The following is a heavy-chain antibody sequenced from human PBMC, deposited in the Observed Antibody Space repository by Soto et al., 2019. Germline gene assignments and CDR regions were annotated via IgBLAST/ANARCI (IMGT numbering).Heavy chain of an antibody. CDR2: ISGSGGST. J-gene: IGHJ4*02. V-gene: IGHV3-23*01. Sequence: ESGGGLVQPGGSLRLTCAASGFIFSSYAMSWVRQAPGKGLEWVSAISGSGGSTYYADSVKGRFTISRDNSKNTLYLQMNSLRAEDTAVYYCAKPPSSGSNGYWGQGTLVTVSS. CDR3: AKPPSSGSNGY. D-gene: IGHD1-26*01. CDR1: GFIFSSYA.